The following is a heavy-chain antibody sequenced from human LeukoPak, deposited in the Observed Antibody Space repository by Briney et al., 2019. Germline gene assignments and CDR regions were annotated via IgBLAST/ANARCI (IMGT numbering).Heavy chain of an antibody. CDR3: ARRGERSKTAFDY. CDR1: GGSFSGYY. Sequence: SETLSLTCAVYGGSFSGYYWSWIRQPPGKGLEWIGEINHSGSTNYNPSLKSRVTISVDTSKNQFSLKLSSVTAADTAVYYCARRGERSKTAFDYWGQGTLVTVSS. J-gene: IGHJ4*02. CDR2: INHSGST. V-gene: IGHV4-34*01. D-gene: IGHD1-1*01.